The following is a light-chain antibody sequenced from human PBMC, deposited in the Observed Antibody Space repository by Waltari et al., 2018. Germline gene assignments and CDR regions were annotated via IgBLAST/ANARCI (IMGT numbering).Light chain of an antibody. V-gene: IGLV1-40*01. CDR1: SSNFGAGYD. CDR3: QSFDSSLSASV. CDR2: GNT. J-gene: IGLJ3*02. Sequence: QSVLTQPPSMSGAPGQKVTIPCTGGSSNFGAGYDVHWYQQFPGAPPKLLIFGNTNRASGFPGRFSGSKSGTSASLAIAGLQSEDEAVYYCQSFDSSLSASVFGGGTKLTVL.